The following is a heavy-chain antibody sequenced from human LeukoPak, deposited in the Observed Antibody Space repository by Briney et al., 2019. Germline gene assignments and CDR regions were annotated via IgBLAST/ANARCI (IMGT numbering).Heavy chain of an antibody. Sequence: SETLSLTCTVSGYSISSGYFWGWIRQPPGNGLEWIGSFYHSGITYYNPSLKSRVTISVDTSKNQFSLNLYSVTAADTAVYYCARRVGSSDCFDYWGQGTLVTVSS. J-gene: IGHJ4*02. CDR3: ARRVGSSDCFDY. CDR2: FYHSGIT. D-gene: IGHD6-6*01. CDR1: GYSISSGYF. V-gene: IGHV4-38-2*02.